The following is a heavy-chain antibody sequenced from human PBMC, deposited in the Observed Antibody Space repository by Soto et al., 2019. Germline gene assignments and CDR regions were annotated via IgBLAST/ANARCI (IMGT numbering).Heavy chain of an antibody. CDR2: IYYSGST. D-gene: IGHD6-19*01. CDR1: GGSISSYY. CDR3: ARHSTNSSGWYGGWFDP. J-gene: IGHJ5*02. V-gene: IGHV4-59*08. Sequence: PSETLSLTCTVSGGSISSYYWSWIRQPPGKGLEWIGYIYYSGSTNYNPSLKSRVTISVDTSKNQFSLKLSSVTAADTAVYYCARHSTNSSGWYGGWFDPWGQGTLVTVSS.